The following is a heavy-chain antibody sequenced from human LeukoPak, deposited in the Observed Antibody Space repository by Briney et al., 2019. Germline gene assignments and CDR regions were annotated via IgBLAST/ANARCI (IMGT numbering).Heavy chain of an antibody. J-gene: IGHJ4*02. CDR2: MNPNSGNT. Sequence: ASVKVSCKASGYTFTSYDINWVRQATGQGLEWMGWMNPNSGNTGYAQKFQGRVTMTRNTSISTAYMELSSLRSEDTAVYYCARGPAGFYDYVWGSYRYDDPVYFDYRGQGTLVTVSS. CDR1: GYTFTSYD. CDR3: ARGPAGFYDYVWGSYRYDDPVYFDY. V-gene: IGHV1-8*01. D-gene: IGHD3-16*02.